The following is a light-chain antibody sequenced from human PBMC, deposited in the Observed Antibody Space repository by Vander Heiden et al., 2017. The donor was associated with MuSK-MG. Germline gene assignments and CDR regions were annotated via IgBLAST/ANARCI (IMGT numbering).Light chain of an antibody. Sequence: QSALTQPRPVSGSPGQSVTISCTGTSSDVGGYYYVSWYQHHPGKAPQLMIYDVGKRPSGVPDRFSGSKSGNTASLAISGLQAEDEADYYCCSYAGSYTYVFGTGTKVTVI. CDR2: DVG. J-gene: IGLJ1*01. CDR1: SSDVGGYYY. CDR3: CSYAGSYTYV. V-gene: IGLV2-11*01.